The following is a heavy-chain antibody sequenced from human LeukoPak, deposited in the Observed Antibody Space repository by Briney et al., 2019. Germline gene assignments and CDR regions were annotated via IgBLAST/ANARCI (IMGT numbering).Heavy chain of an antibody. CDR3: ASNIVGATFDY. D-gene: IGHD1-26*01. V-gene: IGHV3-33*01. Sequence: HPGRSLRLSCAASGFTISSYGMRWVRQAPGKGLEWVAVIWYDGSNKYYADSVKGRFTISRDNSKNTLYLQMNSLRAEDTAVYYCASNIVGATFDYWGQGTLVTVSS. J-gene: IGHJ4*02. CDR2: IWYDGSNK. CDR1: GFTISSYG.